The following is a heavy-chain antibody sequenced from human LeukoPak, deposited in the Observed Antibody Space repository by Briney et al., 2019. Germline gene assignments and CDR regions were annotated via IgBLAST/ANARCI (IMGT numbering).Heavy chain of an antibody. Sequence: SETLSLTCTVSGGSISSYYWSWIRQPPGKGLEWIGYIYYSGSTNYNPSLKSRVTISVDTSKNQFSLKLSSVTAADTVVYYCARGGSGYYAGDYYYYGMDVWGQGTTVTVSS. CDR1: GGSISSYY. V-gene: IGHV4-59*01. CDR3: ARGGSGYYAGDYYYYGMDV. CDR2: IYYSGST. D-gene: IGHD3-22*01. J-gene: IGHJ6*02.